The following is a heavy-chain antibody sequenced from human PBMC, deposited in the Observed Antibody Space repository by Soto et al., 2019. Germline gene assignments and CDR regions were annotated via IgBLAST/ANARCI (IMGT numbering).Heavy chain of an antibody. Sequence: QLQLQESGPGLVKPSETLSLTCTVSGGSISSSSYYWGWIRQPPGKGLEWIGSIYYSGSTYYNPSLKSRVTISVDTSKNQFSLKLSSVTAADTAVYYCARQNRLGELFIDYWAREPWSPSPQ. J-gene: IGHJ4*02. CDR1: GGSISSSSYY. D-gene: IGHD3-16*01. V-gene: IGHV4-39*01. CDR3: ARQNRLGELFIDY. CDR2: IYYSGST.